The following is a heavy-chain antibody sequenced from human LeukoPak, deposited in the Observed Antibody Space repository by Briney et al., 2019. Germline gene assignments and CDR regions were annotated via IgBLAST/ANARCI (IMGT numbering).Heavy chain of an antibody. CDR2: IYYSGST. J-gene: IGHJ4*02. V-gene: IGHV4-39*01. CDR1: GGSISSSSYY. CDR3: ARYEYASGHFDY. Sequence: SETLSLTCTVSGGSISSSSYYWGWIRQPPGKGLEWIGSIYYSGSTYYNPSLKSRVTISVDTSKNQFSLKLTSVTAADTAVYYCARYEYASGHFDYWGQGSLVTVSS. D-gene: IGHD3-10*01.